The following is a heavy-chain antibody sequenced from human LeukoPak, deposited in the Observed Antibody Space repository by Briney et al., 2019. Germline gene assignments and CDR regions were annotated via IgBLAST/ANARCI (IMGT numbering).Heavy chain of an antibody. D-gene: IGHD2-2*01. CDR2: ISYAGSNK. V-gene: IGHV3-30*04. CDR3: ARGSLGYCSSTSCYLFLWDAFDI. Sequence: PGGSLRLSCAASGFTFSSYAMHWVRQAPGKGLEWVAVISYAGSNKYYADSVKGRFTISRDNSKNTLYLQMNSLRAEDTAVYYCARGSLGYCSSTSCYLFLWDAFDIWGQGTMVTVSS. CDR1: GFTFSSYA. J-gene: IGHJ3*02.